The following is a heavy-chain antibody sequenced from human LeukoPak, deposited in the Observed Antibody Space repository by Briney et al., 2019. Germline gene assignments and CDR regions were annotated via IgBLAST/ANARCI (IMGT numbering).Heavy chain of an antibody. CDR2: ISGSGGST. V-gene: IGHV3-23*01. J-gene: IGHJ4*02. CDR1: GFTFSSYA. Sequence: GGSLRLSCAASGFTFSSYAMSWVRQAPGKGLEWVSAISGSGGSTYYADSVKGRFTISRDNSKNTLYLQMNSLRAEDTAVYYCAKDDYEEPRGKDDYWGQGTLVTVSS. D-gene: IGHD4-17*01. CDR3: AKDDYEEPRGKDDY.